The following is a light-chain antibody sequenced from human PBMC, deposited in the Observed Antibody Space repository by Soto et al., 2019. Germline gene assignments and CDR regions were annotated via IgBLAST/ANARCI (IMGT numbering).Light chain of an antibody. Sequence: QSVLTQPPSVSGAPGPRVTISCTGSSSNIGAGYDVHWYQQLPGTAPKLLIYGNINRPSGVPDRFSGSQSGTSASLAITGLQAEDETDYYCQSYDSSLIYVFGTGTKLTVL. CDR1: SSNIGAGYD. V-gene: IGLV1-40*01. CDR3: QSYDSSLIYV. J-gene: IGLJ1*01. CDR2: GNI.